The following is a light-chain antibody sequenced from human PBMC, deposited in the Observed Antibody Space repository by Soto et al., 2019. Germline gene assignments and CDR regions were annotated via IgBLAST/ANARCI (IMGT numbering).Light chain of an antibody. CDR2: ASS. V-gene: IGLV1-40*01. CDR3: QSYDSSLSGFYV. Sequence: APGPAAPIFCTASSSNIRAGYAVNWYQQLPGTAPKLLVYASSDRPSRVPDRFSGSKSGTSASLAITGLQAEDEADYYCQSYDSSLSGFYVFGTGTKVTVL. CDR1: SSNIRAGYA. J-gene: IGLJ1*01.